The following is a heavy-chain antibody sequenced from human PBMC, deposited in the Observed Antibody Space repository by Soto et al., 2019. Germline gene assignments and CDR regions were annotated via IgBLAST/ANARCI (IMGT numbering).Heavy chain of an antibody. CDR3: ARGIDKQRELPRCPDY. D-gene: IGHD1-26*01. V-gene: IGHV1-8*01. J-gene: IGHJ4*02. CDR2: VNPNSGNT. CDR1: AYTFTSYD. Sequence: QVQLVQSGAEVKKPGASVKVSCKASAYTFTSYDINWVRQATGQGLEWMGWVNPNSGNTGYAQKFQGRVTMTRNTSIGTADRELGDLPSADTAMYYCARGIDKQRELPRCPDYWGQGTLVTVSS.